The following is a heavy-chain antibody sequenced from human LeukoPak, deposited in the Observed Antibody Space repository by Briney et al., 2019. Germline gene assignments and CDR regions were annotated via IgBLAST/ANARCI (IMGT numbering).Heavy chain of an antibody. CDR2: INPKSGGT. CDR3: ARGPRITIFGVVMANDAFDI. Sequence: ASVKVSCKASGYTLTDYFMNWVRQAPGQGLEWMGWINPKSGGTVYAQKFQGRVTMTRDTSSSTAYMELSRLRFDDTVVYYCARGPRITIFGVVMANDAFDIRGQGTMVTVSS. J-gene: IGHJ3*02. D-gene: IGHD3-3*01. CDR1: GYTLTDYF. V-gene: IGHV1-2*02.